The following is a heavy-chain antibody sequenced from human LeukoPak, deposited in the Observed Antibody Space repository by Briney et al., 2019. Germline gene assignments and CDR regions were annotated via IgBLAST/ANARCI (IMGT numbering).Heavy chain of an antibody. J-gene: IGHJ4*02. D-gene: IGHD6-6*01. Sequence: GGSLRLSCAASGFTFSTYAMSWVRQAPRKGLEWVSSISASGGATYYVDSVKGRFTISRDNSKNTLYLQMNSLRAEDTAVYYCAKASIAEYYFDCWGQGTLVTVSS. V-gene: IGHV3-23*01. CDR2: ISASGGAT. CDR1: GFTFSTYA. CDR3: AKASIAEYYFDC.